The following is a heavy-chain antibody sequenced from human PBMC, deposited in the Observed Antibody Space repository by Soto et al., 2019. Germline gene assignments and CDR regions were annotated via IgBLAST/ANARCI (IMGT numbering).Heavy chain of an antibody. CDR1: GGTFNNYA. CDR3: ARLNSYGVTFHYYYGMDV. D-gene: IGHD3-10*01. J-gene: IGHJ6*02. V-gene: IGHV1-69*01. Sequence: QVQLVQSGAEVKRPGSSVKVSCEASGGTFNNYAITWVRQAPGQGLEWMGGIIPMFGTNYAQKFQDRVTIAADESTGTAYMELSGLRSEDTAVYFCARLNSYGVTFHYYYGMDVWGQGTTVTVSS. CDR2: IIPMFGT.